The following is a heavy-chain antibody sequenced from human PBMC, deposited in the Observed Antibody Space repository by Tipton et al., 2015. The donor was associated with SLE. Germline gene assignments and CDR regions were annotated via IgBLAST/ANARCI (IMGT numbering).Heavy chain of an antibody. D-gene: IGHD3-22*01. CDR3: AKYDTSGYYYVD. V-gene: IGHV4-59*05. J-gene: IGHJ4*02. CDR2: IYYSGST. Sequence: TLSLTCTVSGGSISSYYWSWIRQPPGKGLEWIGSIYYSGSTYYNPSLKSRVTISVDTSKNQFSLKLSSVTAADTAVYYCAKYDTSGYYYVDWGQGTLVTVSS. CDR1: GGSISSYY.